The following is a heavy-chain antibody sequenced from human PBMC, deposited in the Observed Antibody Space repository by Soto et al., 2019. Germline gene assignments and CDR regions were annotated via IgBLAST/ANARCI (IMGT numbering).Heavy chain of an antibody. CDR3: ASGGTYYWFDP. CDR1: GGSISSYY. CDR2: IYYSGST. Sequence: QVQLQESGPGLVKPSETLSLTCTVSGGSISSYYWSWIRQPPGKGPEWIGYIYYSGSTNYNPSLKSRVTISLDTSQNQFSLNLSSVTAADTAVYYCASGGTYYWFDPWGQGTLVTVSS. D-gene: IGHD1-26*01. V-gene: IGHV4-59*01. J-gene: IGHJ5*02.